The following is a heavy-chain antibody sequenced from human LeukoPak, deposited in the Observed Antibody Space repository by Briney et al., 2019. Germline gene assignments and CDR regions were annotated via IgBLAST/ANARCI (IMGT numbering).Heavy chain of an antibody. CDR3: ARGCGGTSCPFDY. D-gene: IGHD2-2*01. CDR1: GGTFSSYA. Sequence: SAKVSCKASGGTFSSYAISWVRQAPGQGLEWMGGIIPIFGTANYAQKFQGRVTITADESTSTAYMELSSLRSEDTAVYYCARGCGGTSCPFDYWGQGTLVTVSS. V-gene: IGHV1-69*13. J-gene: IGHJ4*02. CDR2: IIPIFGTA.